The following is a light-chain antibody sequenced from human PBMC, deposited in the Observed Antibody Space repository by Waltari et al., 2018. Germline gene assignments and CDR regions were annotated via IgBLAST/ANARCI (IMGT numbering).Light chain of an antibody. Sequence: DIQLTQSPSFLSASVGDRVTITCRASQGIRNYLAWYQQKPGKAPKLLISAASTLQSGVPSRFSGSGSETEFTLTISSLQPEDFATYFCLQLNSYPLTFGGGTNVEIK. CDR2: AAS. CDR1: QGIRNY. V-gene: IGKV1-9*01. CDR3: LQLNSYPLT. J-gene: IGKJ4*01.